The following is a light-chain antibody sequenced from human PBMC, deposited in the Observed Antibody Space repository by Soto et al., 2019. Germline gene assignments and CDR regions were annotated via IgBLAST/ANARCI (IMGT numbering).Light chain of an antibody. V-gene: IGKV1-39*01. CDR3: QQSFSTPPT. Sequence: DIQMTQSPSFLSASVGDRVTITCRASQTIARYLNWYQHKPGKAPKFLIYDATSLQSGVPSRFSGSGSGTDFTLTINSLQPEDFATYDCQQSFSTPPTFGQGTKLEIK. J-gene: IGKJ2*01. CDR2: DAT. CDR1: QTIARY.